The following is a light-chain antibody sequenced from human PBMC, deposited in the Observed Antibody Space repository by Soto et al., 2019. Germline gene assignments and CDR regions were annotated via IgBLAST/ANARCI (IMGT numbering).Light chain of an antibody. Sequence: QSVLTRPPSASGTPGQRVTISCSGSNSNIGSYSVNWYRHLPGTAPKLLVFSDDQRPSGVPDRFSGSKSGPSASLAISGLQSEDEADYYCAAWDDSLNGPVFGGGTKVTVL. CDR3: AAWDDSLNGPV. CDR1: NSNIGSYS. J-gene: IGLJ2*01. CDR2: SDD. V-gene: IGLV1-44*01.